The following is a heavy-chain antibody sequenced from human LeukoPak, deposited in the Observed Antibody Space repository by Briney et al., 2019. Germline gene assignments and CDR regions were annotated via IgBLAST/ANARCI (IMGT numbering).Heavy chain of an antibody. CDR3: ANRRYDYVWGSYRPYYFDY. CDR1: GFTFSDYY. CDR2: ISSSGSTI. J-gene: IGHJ4*02. D-gene: IGHD3-16*02. V-gene: IGHV3-11*01. Sequence: GGSLRLSCAASGFTFSDYYMSWIRQAPGKGLEWVSYISSSGSTIYYADSVKGRFTISRDNAKNSLYLQMNSLRAEDTAVYYCANRRYDYVWGSYRPYYFDYWGQGTLVTVSS.